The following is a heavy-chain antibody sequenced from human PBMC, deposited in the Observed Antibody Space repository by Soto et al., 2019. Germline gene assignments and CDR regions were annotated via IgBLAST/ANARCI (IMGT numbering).Heavy chain of an antibody. V-gene: IGHV3-15*01. J-gene: IGHJ4*02. CDR1: GFTFSNAH. Sequence: EVQLVESGGGLVKPGGSLRLSCAASGFTFSNAHMAWVRQGPGKGLEWVGHIRSKTEGETTDYGAPVRGRFTISRDDSKNTLHVEMNSLQTDDTAIYYCTPRSGREGYWGQGTLVTVSS. CDR2: IRSKTEGETT. D-gene: IGHD1-26*01. CDR3: TPRSGREGY.